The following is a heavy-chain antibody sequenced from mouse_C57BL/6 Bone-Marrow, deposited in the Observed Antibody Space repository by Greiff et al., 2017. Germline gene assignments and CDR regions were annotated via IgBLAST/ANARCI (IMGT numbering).Heavy chain of an antibody. CDR3: TGPYDYSLSYYAMDY. V-gene: IGHV1-81*01. J-gene: IGHJ4*01. CDR1: GYTFTSYG. CDR2: FYTRSGNT. Sequence: QAHVKQSGAELARPGASVKLSCKASGYTFTSYGISWVKQRTGKGLEWFGEFYTRSGNTYHNEKFKGKATLTADKSSSTAYMVLRSLPSEDSAVYLCTGPYDYSLSYYAMDYWGQGPSVTVSS. D-gene: IGHD2-4*01.